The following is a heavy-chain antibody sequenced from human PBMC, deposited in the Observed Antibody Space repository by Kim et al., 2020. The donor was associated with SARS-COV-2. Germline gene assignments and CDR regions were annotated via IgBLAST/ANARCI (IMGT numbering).Heavy chain of an antibody. CDR1: GFTFSSYS. CDR3: AREGTPLSYDYESSSGWYFDY. D-gene: IGHD6-19*01. V-gene: IGHV3-21*01. Sequence: GGSLRLSCAASGFTFSSYSMNWVRHAPGKGLEWVSSISSSSSYIYYADSVKGRFTISRDNAKNSLYLQMNSLRAEDTAVYYCAREGTPLSYDYESSSGWYFDYWGQGTLVTVSS. CDR2: ISSSSSYI. J-gene: IGHJ4*02.